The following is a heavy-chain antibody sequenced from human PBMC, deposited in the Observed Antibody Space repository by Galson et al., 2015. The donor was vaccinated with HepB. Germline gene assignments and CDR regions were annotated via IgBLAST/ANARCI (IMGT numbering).Heavy chain of an antibody. Sequence: SLRLSCAASGFTFSSYAMHWVRQDPGKGLEWVAVISYGGSNKYYADSVKGRFTISRDNSKNTLYLQMNSLRAEDTAVYYCARVLLGVVTAIQANDAFDIWGQGTMVTASS. J-gene: IGHJ3*02. CDR3: ARVLLGVVTAIQANDAFDI. CDR2: ISYGGSNK. D-gene: IGHD2-21*02. CDR1: GFTFSSYA. V-gene: IGHV3-30*04.